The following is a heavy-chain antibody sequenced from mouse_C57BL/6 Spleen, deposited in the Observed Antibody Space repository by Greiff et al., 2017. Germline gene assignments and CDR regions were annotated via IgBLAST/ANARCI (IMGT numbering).Heavy chain of an antibody. CDR1: GYTFTSYW. Sequence: VQLQQPGAELVRPGTSVKLSCKDSGYTFTSYWMHWVKQRPGQGLEWIGVIDPSDSYTNYNQKFKGKATLTVDTSSSTAYMQLSSLKSEDSAVYYCASSLTGTDFDYWGQGTTLTVSS. D-gene: IGHD4-1*01. CDR2: IDPSDSYT. CDR3: ASSLTGTDFDY. J-gene: IGHJ2*01. V-gene: IGHV1-59*01.